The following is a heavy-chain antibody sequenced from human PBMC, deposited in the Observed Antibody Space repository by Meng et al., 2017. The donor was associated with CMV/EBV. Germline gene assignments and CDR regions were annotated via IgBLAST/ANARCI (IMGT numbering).Heavy chain of an antibody. Sequence: ESLKISCTVSGGSISSYYWSWIRQPPGKGLEWIGYIYYSGSTNYNPSLKSRVTISVDTSKNQFSLKLSSVTAADTAVYYCAREGYDFWSGPNQVGGMDVWGQGTTVTVSS. J-gene: IGHJ6*02. CDR2: IYYSGST. CDR1: GGSISSYY. CDR3: AREGYDFWSGPNQVGGMDV. D-gene: IGHD3-3*01. V-gene: IGHV4-59*01.